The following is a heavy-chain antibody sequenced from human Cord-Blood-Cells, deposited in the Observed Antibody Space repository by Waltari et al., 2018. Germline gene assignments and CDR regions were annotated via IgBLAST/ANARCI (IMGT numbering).Heavy chain of an antibody. J-gene: IGHJ4*02. CDR2: IIPILGRA. CDR1: GATFSSYS. D-gene: IGHD3-22*01. V-gene: IGHV1-69*11. CDR3: ARGGGDYYDSSGYYYFDY. Sequence: QVQLVQSGAEVKKPGSPVKLSCTASGATFSSYSTSSVRHAPGHGLEWMGGIIPILGRANYAQKFQGRVTITADESTSTAYMELSSLRSEDTAVYYCARGGGDYYDSSGYYYFDYWGQGTLVTVSS.